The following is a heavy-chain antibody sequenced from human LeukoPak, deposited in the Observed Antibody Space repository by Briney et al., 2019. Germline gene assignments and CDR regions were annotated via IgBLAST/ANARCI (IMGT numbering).Heavy chain of an antibody. V-gene: IGHV3-7*01. CDR1: GFTFSSYW. CDR3: ARDKIVGATHFDY. CDR2: IKQDGSEI. D-gene: IGHD1-26*01. J-gene: IGHJ4*02. Sequence: GGSLRLSCAASGFTFSSYWMSWVRQAPGKGLEWVANIKQDGSEIYYVDSVKGRFTISSDNAKNSLYLQMNSLRAEDTAVYHCARDKIVGATHFDYWGQGTLVTVSS.